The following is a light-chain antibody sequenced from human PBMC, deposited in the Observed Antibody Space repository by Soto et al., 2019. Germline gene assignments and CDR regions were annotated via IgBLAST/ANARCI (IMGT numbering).Light chain of an antibody. Sequence: EIVLTQSPGTLSLSPGERATLSCRASQSVSSSYLAWYQQKPGQAPRLLIYGASSRATGIPDRFSGSGPGTDFTLTISRLEPEDFAVYYFQQYCSSPLTFGGGTKVEIK. J-gene: IGKJ4*01. CDR2: GAS. V-gene: IGKV3-20*01. CDR1: QSVSSSY. CDR3: QQYCSSPLT.